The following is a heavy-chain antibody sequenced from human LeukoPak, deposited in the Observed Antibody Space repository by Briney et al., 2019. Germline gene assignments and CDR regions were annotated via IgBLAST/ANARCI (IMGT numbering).Heavy chain of an antibody. J-gene: IGHJ5*02. CDR3: ARGTNYYDSSGSQYNCFDP. CDR2: IYHSGSI. CDR1: GGSISSGSYY. D-gene: IGHD3-22*01. V-gene: IGHV4-39*07. Sequence: PSQTLSLTCTGSGGSISSGSYYWGWIRQPPGKGLEWIGSIYHSGSIYDNPSLKSRVTISVDTSKNQFSLKLSSVTAADTAVYYCARGTNYYDSSGSQYNCFDPWGQGTLVTVSS.